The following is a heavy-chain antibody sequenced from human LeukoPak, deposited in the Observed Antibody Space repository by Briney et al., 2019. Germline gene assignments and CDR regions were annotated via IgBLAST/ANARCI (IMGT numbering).Heavy chain of an antibody. D-gene: IGHD2-2*01. J-gene: IGHJ5*02. Sequence: PGRSLRLSCAASGFTFDDYAMHWVRQAPGKGLEWVSGISWNSGSIGYADSVKGRFTISRDNAKNSLYLQMNSLRAEDTALYYCAKDSGYQLLLPFDPWGQGTLVTVSS. CDR3: AKDSGYQLLLPFDP. V-gene: IGHV3-9*01. CDR1: GFTFDDYA. CDR2: ISWNSGSI.